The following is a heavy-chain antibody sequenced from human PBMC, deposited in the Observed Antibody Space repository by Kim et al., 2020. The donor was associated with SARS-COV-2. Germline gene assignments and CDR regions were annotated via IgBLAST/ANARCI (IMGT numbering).Heavy chain of an antibody. V-gene: IGHV3-7*01. Sequence: GGSLRLSCAAPGFTLRRYWMTWVRQAPGKGLEWVANIKQDGSEKYYVDSVKGRFTISRDNAMNSLYLQMNSLRAEDTAVYYCARDAAVAGTDGLDIWGQGTLLPVS. CDR1: GFTLRRYW. D-gene: IGHD6-19*01. J-gene: IGHJ3*02. CDR2: IKQDGSEK. CDR3: ARDAAVAGTDGLDI.